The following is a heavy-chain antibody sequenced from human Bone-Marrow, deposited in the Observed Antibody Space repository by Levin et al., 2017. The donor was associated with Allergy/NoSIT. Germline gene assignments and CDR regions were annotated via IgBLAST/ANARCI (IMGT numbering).Heavy chain of an antibody. Sequence: GASVKVSCKASGGTFSSYVISWVRQAPGQGLEWMGGISPPFGTINYAERFQDRVTISAHESTSTAYMEVNSLRYEDTAVYYCEVATVDGMDVWGQGTTVAVSS. J-gene: IGHJ6*02. CDR1: GGTFSSYV. CDR3: EVATVDGMDV. CDR2: ISPPFGTI. D-gene: IGHD5-12*01. V-gene: IGHV1-69*13.